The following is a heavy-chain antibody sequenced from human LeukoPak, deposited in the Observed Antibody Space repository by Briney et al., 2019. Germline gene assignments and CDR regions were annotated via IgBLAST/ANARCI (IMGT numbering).Heavy chain of an antibody. Sequence: PGGSLRLSCAASGFTFDDYAMHWVRQAPGKGLEWVSGISWNSGSIGYADSVKGRFTISRDNAKNSLYLQMNSLRAEDTAVYCCARDLDYDILTGPSIWGQGTTVTVSS. CDR3: ARDLDYDILTGPSI. CDR1: GFTFDDYA. CDR2: ISWNSGSI. J-gene: IGHJ3*02. V-gene: IGHV3-9*01. D-gene: IGHD3-9*01.